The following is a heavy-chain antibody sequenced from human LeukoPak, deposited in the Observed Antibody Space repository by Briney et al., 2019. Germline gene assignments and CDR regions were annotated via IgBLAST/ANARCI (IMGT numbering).Heavy chain of an antibody. J-gene: IGHJ4*02. Sequence: SQTLSLTCAVSGGSISSGIYSWNWIRQPPGKGLEWIGYIYHSGSTYYNPSLKSRVTILVDRSKNQFSLKLRSVTAADTAVYYCARDNGDYPYYFDFWGQGTLVTVSS. CDR1: GGSISSGIYS. D-gene: IGHD4-17*01. V-gene: IGHV4-30-2*01. CDR3: ARDNGDYPYYFDF. CDR2: IYHSGST.